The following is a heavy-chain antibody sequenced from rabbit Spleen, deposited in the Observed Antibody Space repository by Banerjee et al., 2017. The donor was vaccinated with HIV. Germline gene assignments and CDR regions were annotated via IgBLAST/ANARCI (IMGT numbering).Heavy chain of an antibody. CDR2: IYAGSSGST. J-gene: IGHJ4*01. D-gene: IGHD6-1*01. CDR3: ARGRNSDDYYDL. Sequence: QEQVVESGGGLVQPGGTLTLTCTVSGFSFSSNWICWVRQAPGKGLEWIACIYAGSSGSTWYASWAKGRFTFSKTSSTTVTLQMTSLTAADTATYFCARGRNSDDYYDLWGPGTLVTVS. CDR1: GFSFSSNW. V-gene: IGHV1S45*01.